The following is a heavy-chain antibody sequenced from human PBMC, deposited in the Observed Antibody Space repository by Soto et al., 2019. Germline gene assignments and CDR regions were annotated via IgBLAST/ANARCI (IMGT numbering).Heavy chain of an antibody. CDR2: ISGSGGST. D-gene: IGHD3-22*01. V-gene: IGHV3-23*01. J-gene: IGHJ4*02. CDR3: AKWPPVNTHSSGYYQIY. Sequence: EVQLLESGGGLVQPGGSLRLSCAASGFTFSSYAMSWVRQAPGKGLEWVSAISGSGGSTYYADSVKGRFTISRDNSKNTLYLQMNSLRAEDTAVYYCAKWPPVNTHSSGYYQIYWGQGTLVTVSS. CDR1: GFTFSSYA.